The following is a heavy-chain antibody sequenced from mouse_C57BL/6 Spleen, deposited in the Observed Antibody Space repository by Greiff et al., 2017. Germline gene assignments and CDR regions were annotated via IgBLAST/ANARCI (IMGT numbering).Heavy chain of an antibody. CDR2: IDPSDSYT. J-gene: IGHJ2*01. D-gene: IGHD1-1*01. Sequence: QVQLQQPGAELVKPGASVKLSCKASGYTFTSYWMQWVKQRPGQGLEWIGEIDPSDSYTNYNQKFKGKATLTVETSSSTSYMQLSSLTSEDSAVYYCARSGYYGSPYYLDYWGQGTTLTVSS. CDR1: GYTFTSYW. V-gene: IGHV1-50*01. CDR3: ARSGYYGSPYYLDY.